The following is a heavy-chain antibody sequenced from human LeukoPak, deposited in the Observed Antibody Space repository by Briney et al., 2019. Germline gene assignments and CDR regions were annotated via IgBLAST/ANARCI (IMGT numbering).Heavy chain of an antibody. Sequence: SETLSLTSTLYGGSPSSSSLYWGWIRQPPGKGLEWIGNIYYSESTFYNPSLKSRVTMSVDTSKNQFSLKESSVTAADTAVYYCARRATAAGSGFDYWGQGTLVTVSS. CDR2: IYYSEST. D-gene: IGHD6-13*01. CDR1: GGSPSSSSLY. J-gene: IGHJ4*02. V-gene: IGHV4-39*01. CDR3: ARRATAAGSGFDY.